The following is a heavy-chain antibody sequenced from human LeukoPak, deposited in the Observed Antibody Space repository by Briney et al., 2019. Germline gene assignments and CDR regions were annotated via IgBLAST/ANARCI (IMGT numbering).Heavy chain of an antibody. V-gene: IGHV3-30*04. CDR1: GFTFSSYA. D-gene: IGHD3-22*01. J-gene: IGHJ3*02. Sequence: GRSLRLSCVASGFTFSSYAMHWVRQSPGKGLEWVAAISYDGSNKNYADSVKGRFTISRDNFKNTLYLQMNSLRAEDTAVYYCAKVLNRGLWDSSGSTLDAFDTWGQGTMVTVSS. CDR2: ISYDGSNK. CDR3: AKVLNRGLWDSSGSTLDAFDT.